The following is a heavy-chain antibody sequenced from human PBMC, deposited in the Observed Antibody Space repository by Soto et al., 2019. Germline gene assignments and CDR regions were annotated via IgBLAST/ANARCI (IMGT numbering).Heavy chain of an antibody. CDR2: INPSGGST. Sequence: GSVQVSCKASGYTFTRDDMHWGRQAPGQGLEWMGIINPSGGSTSYAQKFQGRVTMTRDTSTSTVYMELSSLRSEDTAVYYCARGLGLYYVVWSGYFRIYRLDSRGQGSTVTV. J-gene: IGHJ6*02. D-gene: IGHD3-3*01. V-gene: IGHV1-46*01. CDR1: GYTFTRDD. CDR3: ARGLGLYYVVWSGYFRIYRLDS.